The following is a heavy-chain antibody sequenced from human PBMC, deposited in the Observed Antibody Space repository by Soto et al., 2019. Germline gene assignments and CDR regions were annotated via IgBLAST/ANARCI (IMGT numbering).Heavy chain of an antibody. CDR3: ARVAVAGTRVDY. CDR1: GGSISSYY. CDR2: IYYSGST. V-gene: IGHV4-59*12. D-gene: IGHD6-19*01. J-gene: IGHJ4*02. Sequence: PSETLSLTCTVSGGSISSYYWSWIRQPPGKGLEWIGYIYYSGSTNYNPSLKSRVTISVDKSKSQFSLKLSSVTAADTAVYYCARVAVAGTRVDYWGQGTLVTVSS.